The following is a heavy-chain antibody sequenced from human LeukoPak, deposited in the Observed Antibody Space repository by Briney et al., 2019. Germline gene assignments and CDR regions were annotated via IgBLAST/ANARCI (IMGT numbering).Heavy chain of an antibody. D-gene: IGHD3-10*01. CDR3: ARRFLHPVYYYYYMDV. CDR2: ISRSGSTK. CDR1: GFTFSDYN. J-gene: IGHJ6*03. Sequence: GGSLRLSCAASGFTFSDYNMRWIRQAPGKGLEWVSSISRSGSTKYYADSVKGRFTISRDNSKNTLYLQMNSLRAEDTAMYYCARRFLHPVYYYYYMDVWGKGTTVTVSS. V-gene: IGHV3-11*01.